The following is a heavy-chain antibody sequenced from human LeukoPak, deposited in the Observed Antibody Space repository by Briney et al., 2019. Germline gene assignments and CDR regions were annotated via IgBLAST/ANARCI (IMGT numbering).Heavy chain of an antibody. CDR3: AKQSYARSLGE. CDR2: TNSGGTTT. Sequence: GGSLRLSCEASGFPFSDFFMTWVRQAPGKGLEWISTTNSGGTTTYYAESVKGRFTISRDNFKNALYLQMSSLRVEDTAIYYCAKQSYARSLGEGGPGTLVTVSS. D-gene: IGHD3-10*02. V-gene: IGHV3-23*01. J-gene: IGHJ4*02. CDR1: GFPFSDFF.